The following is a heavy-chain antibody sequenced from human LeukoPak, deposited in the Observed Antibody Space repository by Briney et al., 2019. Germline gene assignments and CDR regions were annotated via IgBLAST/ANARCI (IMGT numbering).Heavy chain of an antibody. CDR2: ISRTGTTV. J-gene: IGHJ4*02. D-gene: IGHD3-22*01. CDR3: AKKYYYDSSGYYYITAHFDY. CDR1: GFTFSSYT. Sequence: PGGSLGLSCAASGFTFSSYTMNWVRQAPGKGLEWISYISRTGTTVYYADSVKGRFTISRDNSKNTLYLQMNSLRAEDTAVYYCAKKYYYDSSGYYYITAHFDYWGQGTLVTVSS. V-gene: IGHV3-48*01.